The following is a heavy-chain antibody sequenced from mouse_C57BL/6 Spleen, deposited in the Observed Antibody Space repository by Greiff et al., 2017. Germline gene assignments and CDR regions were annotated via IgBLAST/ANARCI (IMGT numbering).Heavy chain of an antibody. V-gene: IGHV1-26*01. CDR1: GYTFTDYY. Sequence: EVQLQQSGPELVKPGASVKISCKASGYTFTDYYMNWVKQSHGKSLEWIGDINPNNGGTSYNQKFKGKATLTVDKSSSTAYMEHRSLTSEDSAVXYCARSTTGTDYFDYWGQGTTLTVSS. D-gene: IGHD4-1*02. J-gene: IGHJ2*01. CDR2: INPNNGGT. CDR3: ARSTTGTDYFDY.